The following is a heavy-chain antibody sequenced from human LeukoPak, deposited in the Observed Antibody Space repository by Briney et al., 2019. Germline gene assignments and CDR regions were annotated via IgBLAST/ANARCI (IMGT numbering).Heavy chain of an antibody. CDR2: LYHPDST. V-gene: IGHV4-38-2*01. CDR3: ARQYDSYFYYYLDL. Sequence: PSETLSLTCGVSGYPINNAYYWVWIRQPPGKGLGGIRSLYHPDSTYYNPSLKSRFTMSVDTSRNQFSLRLSFVTAADTPVYYCARQYDSYFYYYLDLWGTGTTVTVS. CDR1: GYPINNAYY. D-gene: IGHD2-2*01. J-gene: IGHJ6*03.